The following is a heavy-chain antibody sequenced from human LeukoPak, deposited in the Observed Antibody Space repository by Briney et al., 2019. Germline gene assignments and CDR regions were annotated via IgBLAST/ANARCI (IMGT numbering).Heavy chain of an antibody. CDR3: ARDLPFYDFWSGYSYYFDY. Sequence: PGGSLRLSRAASGFTFSTYWMSWVRQAPGKGLEWVANIKQDGSEKYYVDSVKGRFTISRDNAESSLYLQMSSLRAEDTAVYYCARDLPFYDFWSGYSYYFDYWGQGTLVTVSS. V-gene: IGHV3-7*01. CDR1: GFTFSTYW. D-gene: IGHD3-3*01. CDR2: IKQDGSEK. J-gene: IGHJ4*02.